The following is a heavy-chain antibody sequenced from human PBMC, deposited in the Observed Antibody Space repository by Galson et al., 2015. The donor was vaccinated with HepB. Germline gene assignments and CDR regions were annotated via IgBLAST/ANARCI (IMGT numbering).Heavy chain of an antibody. CDR2: ISSSGGRK. Sequence: SLRLSCAASGLTFSSFAMYWVRQAPGKGLEYVSAISSSGGRKYYADSVKGRFTISRDNSKNTLYLQMSSLRGEDTAVYYCVKEGGIVSIPLDYWGQGTLVTVSS. CDR1: GLTFSSFA. CDR3: VKEGGIVSIPLDY. J-gene: IGHJ4*02. D-gene: IGHD2-15*01. V-gene: IGHV3-64D*06.